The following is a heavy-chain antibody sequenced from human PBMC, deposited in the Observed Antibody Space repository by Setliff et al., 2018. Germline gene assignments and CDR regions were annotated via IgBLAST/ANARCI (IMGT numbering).Heavy chain of an antibody. CDR1: GYTFTGYA. CDR2: ISAYTGKA. D-gene: IGHD3-3*01. J-gene: IGHJ4*02. V-gene: IGHV1-18*01. CDR3: ARAPRLEWILPTFDY. Sequence: ASVKVSCKASGYTFTGYAMYWVRQAPGQRLEWMGWISAYTGKADYAHNFQDRLTMTTDTSTNTAYMELRSLTSDDTAVYFCARAPRLEWILPTFDYWGQGTPVTVSS.